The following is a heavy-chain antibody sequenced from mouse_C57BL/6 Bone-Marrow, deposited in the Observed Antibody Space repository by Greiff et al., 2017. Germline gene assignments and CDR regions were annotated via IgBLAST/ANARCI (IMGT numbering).Heavy chain of an antibody. D-gene: IGHD4-1*01. CDR2: ISDGGSYT. CDR3: ARENWDFAY. J-gene: IGHJ3*01. Sequence: EVKLVESGGGLVKPGGSLKLSCAASGFTFSSYAMSWVRQTPEKRLEWVATISDGGSYTYYPDNVKGRFTISRDNAKNNLYLQMSNLKSEDTAMYYCARENWDFAYWGQGTLVTVSA. CDR1: GFTFSSYA. V-gene: IGHV5-4*01.